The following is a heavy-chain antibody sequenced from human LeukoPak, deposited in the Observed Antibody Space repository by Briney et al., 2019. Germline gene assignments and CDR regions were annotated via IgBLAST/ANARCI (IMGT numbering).Heavy chain of an antibody. CDR1: GVSISSSNSY. D-gene: IGHD5-18*01. Sequence: SETLSLTCSVSGVSISSSNSYWGWIRQPPGKGREWIGSIYYSGNTYYNASLRSRVTISVNTSKNQFSLKLSSVTATDTAVYYCARTTEGGYTYDYFYYYYMDVWGKGTTVTISS. J-gene: IGHJ6*03. CDR2: IYYSGNT. CDR3: ARTTEGGYTYDYFYYYYMDV. V-gene: IGHV4-39*01.